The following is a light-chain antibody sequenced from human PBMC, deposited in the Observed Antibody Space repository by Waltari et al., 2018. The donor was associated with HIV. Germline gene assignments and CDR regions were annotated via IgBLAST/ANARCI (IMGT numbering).Light chain of an antibody. Sequence: QSVLTQPPSVSGAPGQRVSISCTGSSSNLGAGFDAQWYQQLPGAAPRLLIYDNNNLPSGVPGRFSGSRSGTSASLVITGLQADDEADYYCQSFDSGLTAVVFGGGTKLTVL. CDR1: SSNLGAGFD. CDR3: QSFDSGLTAVV. V-gene: IGLV1-40*01. J-gene: IGLJ2*01. CDR2: DNN.